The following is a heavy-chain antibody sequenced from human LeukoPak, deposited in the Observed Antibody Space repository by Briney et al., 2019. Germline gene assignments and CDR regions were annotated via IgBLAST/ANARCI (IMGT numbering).Heavy chain of an antibody. Sequence: GSSVTVSCTASGGTFSSYAISWVRQAPGQGLEWMGRIIPILGIANYAQKFQGRVTITADKSTSTAYMQLSSLRSEDTAVYYCAKQNTVVRSYYFDYWGQGTLVTVSS. CDR2: IIPILGIA. CDR1: GGTFSSYA. V-gene: IGHV1-69*04. CDR3: AKQNTVVRSYYFDY. J-gene: IGHJ4*02. D-gene: IGHD4-23*01.